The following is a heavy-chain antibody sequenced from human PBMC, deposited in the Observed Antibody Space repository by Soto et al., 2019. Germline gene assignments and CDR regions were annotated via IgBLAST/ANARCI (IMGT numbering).Heavy chain of an antibody. CDR3: ARDSSSRIAVAADPFDY. Sequence: GGSLRLSCAASGFTFSSYGMHWFRQAPGKGLEWVAVIWYDGSNKYYADSVKGRFTISRDNSKNTLYLQMNSLRAEDTAVYYCARDSSSRIAVAADPFDYWGQGTLVTVSS. CDR1: GFTFSSYG. V-gene: IGHV3-33*08. D-gene: IGHD6-19*01. J-gene: IGHJ4*02. CDR2: IWYDGSNK.